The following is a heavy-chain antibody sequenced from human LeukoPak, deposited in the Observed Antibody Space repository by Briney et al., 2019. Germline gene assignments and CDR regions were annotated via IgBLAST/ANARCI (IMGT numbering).Heavy chain of an antibody. CDR3: ARERTSLYSSSWYGGDGDAFDI. Sequence: SETLSLTCAVSGGSISSGNWWTWVRQPPGKGLEWIGEIYHSGRTNYTPSLRSGDSISVDTSKNQFSLKLRSVTAADTAVYYCARERTSLYSSSWYGGDGDAFDIWGQGTMVTVSS. CDR2: IYHSGRT. J-gene: IGHJ3*02. D-gene: IGHD6-13*01. CDR1: GGSISSGNW. V-gene: IGHV4-4*02.